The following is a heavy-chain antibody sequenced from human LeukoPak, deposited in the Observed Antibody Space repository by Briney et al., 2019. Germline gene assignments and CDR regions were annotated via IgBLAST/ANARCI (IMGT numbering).Heavy chain of an antibody. CDR2: ISGSGGST. J-gene: IGHJ6*02. D-gene: IGHD6-13*01. V-gene: IGHV3-23*01. Sequence: HPGGSLRLSCAASGFTFSSYAMSWVRQAPGKGLEWVSAISGSGGSTYYADSVKGRFTISRDNSKNTLYLQMNSLRAEGTAVYYCAKAIAAAGPFYYYYGMDVWGQGTTVTVSS. CDR1: GFTFSSYA. CDR3: AKAIAAAGPFYYYYGMDV.